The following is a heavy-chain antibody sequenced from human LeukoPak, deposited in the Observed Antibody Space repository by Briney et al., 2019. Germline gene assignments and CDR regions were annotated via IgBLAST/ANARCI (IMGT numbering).Heavy chain of an antibody. V-gene: IGHV4-34*01. Sequence: SETLSLTCTVSGGSISSYYWSWIRQPPGKGLEWIGGINHSGSTNYNPSLESRVTISVDTSKNQFSLKLSSVTAADTAVYYCAGGRGIVVVPAAKRHIPGYYFDYWGQGTLVTGSS. D-gene: IGHD2-2*01. CDR3: AGGRGIVVVPAAKRHIPGYYFDY. J-gene: IGHJ4*02. CDR2: INHSGST. CDR1: GGSISSYY.